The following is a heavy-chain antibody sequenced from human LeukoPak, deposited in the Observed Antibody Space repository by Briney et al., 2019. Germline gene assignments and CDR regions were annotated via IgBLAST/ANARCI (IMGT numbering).Heavy chain of an antibody. CDR2: IWSDGNNK. J-gene: IGHJ3*02. CDR1: GFTFRTYG. Sequence: GGSLRLSCAASGFTFRTYGMHWVRQAPGKGLEWVVVIWSDGNNKFYADSVKGRFTISRDNSKNTLYLQMSSLRVEDTAVYYCVKEKGPFNAFDIWGQGTTVTVSS. CDR3: VKEKGPFNAFDI. V-gene: IGHV3-33*06.